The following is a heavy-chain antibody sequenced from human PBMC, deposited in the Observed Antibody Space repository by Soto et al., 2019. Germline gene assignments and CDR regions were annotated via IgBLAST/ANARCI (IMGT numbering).Heavy chain of an antibody. Sequence: QVQLVQSGAEVKRPGASVKVSCKASGYTFLNYDVAWVRRAPGQGLEWLGWISISKGKTYYEQRLQGRVTMTTDTAKTTAYIAVTSLRSDDTAVYFCGRKGYIGIFGLDVWGHGTTVTVSS. CDR3: GRKGYIGIFGLDV. CDR1: GYTFLNYD. V-gene: IGHV1-18*01. D-gene: IGHD5-12*01. J-gene: IGHJ6*02. CDR2: ISISKGKT.